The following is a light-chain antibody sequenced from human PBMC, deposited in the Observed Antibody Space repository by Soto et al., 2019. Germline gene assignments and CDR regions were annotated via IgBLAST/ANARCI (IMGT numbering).Light chain of an antibody. CDR3: MQALQVPIT. V-gene: IGKV2-28*01. Sequence: DIVVTQSPLSLPVTPGEPASISCRSSQSLLHSHGYNYMDWYLQKPGQSPQLLIYFGSYRASGVPDRFSGSGSGTNFTLRISRVETDDFGIYYCMQALQVPITFGQGTRLEIK. CDR1: QSLLHSHGYNY. CDR2: FGS. J-gene: IGKJ5*01.